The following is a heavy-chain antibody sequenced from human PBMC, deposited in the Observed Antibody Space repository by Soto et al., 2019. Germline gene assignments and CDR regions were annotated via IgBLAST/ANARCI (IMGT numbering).Heavy chain of an antibody. CDR2: IIPVFGSA. CDR3: ARDDGWNYRYYDMEV. J-gene: IGHJ6*02. CDR1: GDTFSSYS. D-gene: IGHD1-7*01. Sequence: QVQLVQSGAEVKKPGSSVKVSCKASGDTFSSYSITWARQAPGQGLEWMGGIIPVFGSANYAQKFQGRVTSTADESTSTAYMELNSLRFQDTAVYFCARDDGWNYRYYDMEVWGPGTTVTVSS. V-gene: IGHV1-69*01.